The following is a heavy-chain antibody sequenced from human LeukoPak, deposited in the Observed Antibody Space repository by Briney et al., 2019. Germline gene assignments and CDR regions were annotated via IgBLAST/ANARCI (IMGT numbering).Heavy chain of an antibody. CDR3: ARSGGSSPNSYYYYYYYMDV. V-gene: IGHV4-59*01. D-gene: IGHD6-6*01. CDR2: IYYSGST. Sequence: SETLSLTCTVSGGSISSYYWSWIRQPPGKGLEWIGYIYYSGSTNYNLSLKSRVTTSVDTSKNQFSLKLSSVTAADTAVYYCARSGGSSPNSYYYYYYYMDVWGKGTTVTVSS. CDR1: GGSISSYY. J-gene: IGHJ6*03.